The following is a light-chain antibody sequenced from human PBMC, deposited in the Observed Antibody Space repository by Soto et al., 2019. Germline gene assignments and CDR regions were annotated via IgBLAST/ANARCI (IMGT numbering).Light chain of an antibody. Sequence: SYELTQPPSVSVSPGQTASITCSGDRLGSKYACWYQQKPGQSPVLVIYQDTKRPSGIPGRFSGSNSGNTATLTIRGTQAMDEADYYCQAWDSSSAVFGGGTKLTVL. CDR3: QAWDSSSAV. CDR2: QDT. V-gene: IGLV3-1*01. CDR1: RLGSKY. J-gene: IGLJ2*01.